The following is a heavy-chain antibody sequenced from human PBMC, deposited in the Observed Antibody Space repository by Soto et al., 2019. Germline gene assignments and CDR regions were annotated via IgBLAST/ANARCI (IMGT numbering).Heavy chain of an antibody. J-gene: IGHJ4*02. V-gene: IGHV3-73*02. CDR1: GFTFSGSA. CDR2: MRSKANSYAT. CDR3: TRSVTGTTAHFDY. D-gene: IGHD1-7*01. Sequence: EVQLVESGGGLVQTGGSLKLSCAASGFTFSGSAMHWVRKSSGKGLEWVGRMRSKANSYATAYAASVKGRFTISRDDSKNTAYLQMNSLRTEDTAAYYCTRSVTGTTAHFDYWGQGTLVTVSS.